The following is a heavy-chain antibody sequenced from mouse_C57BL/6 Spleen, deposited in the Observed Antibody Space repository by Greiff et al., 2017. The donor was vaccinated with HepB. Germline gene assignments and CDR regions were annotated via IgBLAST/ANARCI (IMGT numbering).Heavy chain of an antibody. CDR3: AIDGYYRHYAMDY. CDR1: GYTFTDYN. D-gene: IGHD2-3*01. J-gene: IGHJ4*01. V-gene: IGHV1-22*01. CDR2: INPNNGGT. Sequence: EVQLQQSGPELVKPGASVKMSCKASGYTFTDYNMHWVKQSHGKSLEWIGYINPNNGGTSYNQKFKGKATLTVNKSSSTAYMELRSLTSEDSAVYYCAIDGYYRHYAMDYWGQGTSVTVSS.